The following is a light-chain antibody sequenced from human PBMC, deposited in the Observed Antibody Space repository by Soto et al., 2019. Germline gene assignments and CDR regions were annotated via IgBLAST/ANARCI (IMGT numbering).Light chain of an antibody. Sequence: QSALTQPRSVSGSPGQSVTISCTGTSSDVGGNNYVSWYQQYPGKAPTLMIYEVSKRPSRVPDRFSGTKSGNTASPTISGVQAADEADYCCCSYASRPNVFGPGTKLTVL. V-gene: IGLV2-11*01. J-gene: IGLJ1*01. CDR3: CSYASRPNV. CDR1: SSDVGGNNY. CDR2: EVS.